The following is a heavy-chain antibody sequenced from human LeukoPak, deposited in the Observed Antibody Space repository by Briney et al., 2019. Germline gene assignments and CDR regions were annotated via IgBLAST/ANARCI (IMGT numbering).Heavy chain of an antibody. V-gene: IGHV3-23*01. CDR2: LSANGGKT. CDR1: GFAFSTYA. J-gene: IGHJ4*02. Sequence: PGGSLRLSCAASGFAFSTYAMSWVRQGPGKRLEWVSALSANGGKTYYADSVKGRFTISRDNSKNTLYLQMNSLRVEDTAVYYCAKDLSYAFDYWGQGTLVTVSS. CDR3: AKDLSYAFDY. D-gene: IGHD3-16*01.